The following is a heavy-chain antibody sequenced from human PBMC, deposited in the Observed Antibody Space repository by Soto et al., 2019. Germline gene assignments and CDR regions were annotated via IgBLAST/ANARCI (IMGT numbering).Heavy chain of an antibody. Sequence: GGSLRLSCAASGFTFSSYWMSWVRQAPGKGLEWVANIKQDGSEKYYVDSVKGRFTISRDNAKNSLYLQMNSLRAEDTAVYYCARSRYDFWSGYYNPAVDYWGQGTLVTVSS. CDR2: IKQDGSEK. CDR1: GFTFSSYW. V-gene: IGHV3-7*05. D-gene: IGHD3-3*01. J-gene: IGHJ4*02. CDR3: ARSRYDFWSGYYNPAVDY.